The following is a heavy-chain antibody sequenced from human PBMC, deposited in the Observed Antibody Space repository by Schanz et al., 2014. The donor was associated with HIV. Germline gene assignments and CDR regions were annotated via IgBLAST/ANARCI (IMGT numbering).Heavy chain of an antibody. J-gene: IGHJ4*02. Sequence: QAQLQQWGAGLLKPSETLTLTCVVYGGSFSGHYWSWIRQPPGRGLEWIGEIYQSGGTDYSPSFKSRIPISVDTSKNQVSLNLKSMPAADTAVYYCARGTDDFPPDSWGQGTQVIVSS. D-gene: IGHD3-3*01. CDR2: IYQSGGT. CDR1: GGSFSGHY. CDR3: ARGTDDFPPDS. V-gene: IGHV4-34*02.